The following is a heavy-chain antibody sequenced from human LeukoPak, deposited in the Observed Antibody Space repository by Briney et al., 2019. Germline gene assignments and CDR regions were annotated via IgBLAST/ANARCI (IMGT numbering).Heavy chain of an antibody. CDR1: GYTFTNHG. V-gene: IGHV1-18*01. CDR3: ARDEGYCTITTCYRNWFDP. Sequence: ASVKVSCKASGYTFTNHGISWVRQAPGQGLEWMGWISTYYGNTNYAQKLQGRVTMTTDTSTSTAFMELRSLRSDDTAAYYCARDEGYCTITTCYRNWFDPWGQGTLVTVSS. D-gene: IGHD2-2*01. J-gene: IGHJ5*02. CDR2: ISTYYGNT.